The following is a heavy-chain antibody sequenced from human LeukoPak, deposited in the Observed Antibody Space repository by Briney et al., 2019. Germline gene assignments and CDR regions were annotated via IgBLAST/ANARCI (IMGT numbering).Heavy chain of an antibody. Sequence: GGSLRLSCTTSGFSFEYYGMHWVRQAPGKGLEWVAFIRYDGSNKYYADSVKGRFTISRDNSKNTLYLQMNSLRAEDTAVYYCAKTRLGAARYYFDYWGQGTLVTVSS. V-gene: IGHV3-30*02. CDR1: GFSFEYYG. J-gene: IGHJ4*02. D-gene: IGHD3-16*01. CDR3: AKTRLGAARYYFDY. CDR2: IRYDGSNK.